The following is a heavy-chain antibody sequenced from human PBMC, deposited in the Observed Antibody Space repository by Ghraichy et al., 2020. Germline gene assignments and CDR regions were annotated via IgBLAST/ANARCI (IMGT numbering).Heavy chain of an antibody. D-gene: IGHD6-6*01. CDR3: PRGPSHTSSYYFDY. J-gene: IGHJ4*02. Sequence: SETLSLTCTVSGDSISNYYWSWIRQPAGKGLEWIGRISGSGSTNYNPSLKSRVTMSVATSNNQFSLRLTSMTAADTAVYCCPRGPSHTSSYYFDYWGQGILVTVSS. CDR1: GDSISNYY. CDR2: ISGSGST. V-gene: IGHV4-4*07.